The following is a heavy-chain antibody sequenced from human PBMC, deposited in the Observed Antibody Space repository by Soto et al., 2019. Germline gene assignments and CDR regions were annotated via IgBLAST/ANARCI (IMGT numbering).Heavy chain of an antibody. CDR3: ARLDSSGYYWRLDA. CDR1: GGSVSSGSYH. D-gene: IGHD3-22*01. J-gene: IGHJ5*02. CDR2: IYYSGST. V-gene: IGHV4-61*01. Sequence: SANLSLTCTVSGGSVSSGSYHWSWIRQPPGKGLEWIGYIYYSGSTNYNPSLKSRVTISMDTYENQFSLKLSSVTAADTAVYYCARLDSSGYYWRLDARGQGMLVTLSS.